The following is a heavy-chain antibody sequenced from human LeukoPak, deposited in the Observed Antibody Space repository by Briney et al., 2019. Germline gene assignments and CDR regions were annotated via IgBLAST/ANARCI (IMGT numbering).Heavy chain of an antibody. V-gene: IGHV3-15*01. CDR2: IKTKTDGGTT. CDR1: GFTFSSYA. J-gene: IGHJ5*02. CDR3: STDHPITIVGVLNP. Sequence: GGSLRLSCAASGFTFSSYAMHWVRQAPGKGLEWVGRIKTKTDGGTTNYAAPVKGRFTISRDDSTNTLHLQMNSLKTEDTAVYYCSTDHPITIVGVLNPWGQGTLVTVSS. D-gene: IGHD3-3*01.